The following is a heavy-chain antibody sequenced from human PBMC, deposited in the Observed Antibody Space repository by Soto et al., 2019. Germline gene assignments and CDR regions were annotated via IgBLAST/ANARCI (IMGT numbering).Heavy chain of an antibody. CDR3: ARWDSGGPVGYCDS. V-gene: IGHV3-30-3*01. Sequence: QVQLVESGGGVVQPGSSLRLSCAVSGFSFNSFAMHWVRQAPGKGLEWVAVISFDGTNKYYADSVKARFTISRDNSRNTLALQMTSLRPDDTAVYHCARWDSGGPVGYCDSWGQGTLVTVSS. CDR2: ISFDGTNK. CDR1: GFSFNSFA. J-gene: IGHJ4*02. D-gene: IGHD2-15*01.